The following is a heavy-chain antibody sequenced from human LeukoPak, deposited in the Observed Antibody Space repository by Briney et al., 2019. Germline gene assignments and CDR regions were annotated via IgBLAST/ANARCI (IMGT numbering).Heavy chain of an antibody. CDR3: AKTYYYDTSGYYSFPN. J-gene: IGHJ4*02. CDR1: GFTFSTYA. D-gene: IGHD3-22*01. V-gene: IGHV3-23*01. Sequence: GGSLRLSCAASGFTFSTYAMTWVRQAPGKGLDWVSSISSSGGNTYYADSMKGRFTISRDNSKNTLYLQLNSLRVEDTAVYYCAKTYYYDTSGYYSFPNWGQGTQVTVSS. CDR2: ISSSGGNT.